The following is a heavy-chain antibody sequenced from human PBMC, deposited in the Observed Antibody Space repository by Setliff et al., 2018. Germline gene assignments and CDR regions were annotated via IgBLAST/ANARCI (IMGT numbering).Heavy chain of an antibody. CDR1: GFSFSRYA. Sequence: PGGSLRLSCAASGFSFSRYAMSWVRQAPGKGLEWVSTIIGSGISTYYADSVQGRVTISRDNHKNPLHLQMNSLRVEDTAIYSCAKAPHDFWSGRVFFDYWGQGMLVTVSS. CDR2: IIGSGIST. J-gene: IGHJ4*01. CDR3: AKAPHDFWSGRVFFDY. D-gene: IGHD3-3*01. V-gene: IGHV3-23*01.